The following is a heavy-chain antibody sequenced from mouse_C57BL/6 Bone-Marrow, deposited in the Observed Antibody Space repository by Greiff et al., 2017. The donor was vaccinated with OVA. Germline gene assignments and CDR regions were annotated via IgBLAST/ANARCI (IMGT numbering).Heavy chain of an antibody. V-gene: IGHV1-66*01. CDR3: ARYPPYFDY. Sequence: QVHVKQSGPELVKPGASVKISCKASGYSFTSYYIHWVKQRPGQGLEWIGWIYPGSGNTKYNEKFKGKATLTADTSSSTAYMQLSSLTSEDSAVYYCARYPPYFDYWGQGTTLTVSS. CDR1: GYSFTSYY. J-gene: IGHJ2*01. CDR2: IYPGSGNT.